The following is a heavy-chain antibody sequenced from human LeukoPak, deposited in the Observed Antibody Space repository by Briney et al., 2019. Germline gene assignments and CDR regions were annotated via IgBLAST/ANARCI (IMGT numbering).Heavy chain of an antibody. V-gene: IGHV3-9*01. CDR3: AKDRGGSSELGDAFDV. CDR1: GFTFDEYA. Sequence: GGSLRLSCAASGFTFDEYAMHWVRQAPGKGLEWVSGISYSSGSIVYVDSVKGRFTISRDNAKNSLYLQMNSLRVEDTALYYCAKDRGGSSELGDAFDVWGQGTMVRVSS. CDR2: ISYSSGSI. J-gene: IGHJ3*01. D-gene: IGHD1-26*01.